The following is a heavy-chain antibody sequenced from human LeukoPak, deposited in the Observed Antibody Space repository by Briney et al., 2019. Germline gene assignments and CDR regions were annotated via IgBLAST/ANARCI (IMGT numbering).Heavy chain of an antibody. J-gene: IGHJ4*02. D-gene: IGHD5-18*01. CDR2: LSGSGGNI. Sequence: GGTLRFSCAASGFTFSNYAMIWVPQAQGKGLVWVSALSGSGGNIYYADSVRGRFTITRDNSKNTLYLQRNGLRAEDTAVYYCAKGDSYGWAWDQATVVTVSS. V-gene: IGHV3-23*01. CDR3: AKGDSYGWA. CDR1: GFTFSNYA.